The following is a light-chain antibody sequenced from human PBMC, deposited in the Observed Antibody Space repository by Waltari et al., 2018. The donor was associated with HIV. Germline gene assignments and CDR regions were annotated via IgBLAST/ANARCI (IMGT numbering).Light chain of an antibody. CDR1: TSNIQNNF. CDR2: NNN. V-gene: IGLV1-51*01. Sequence: VLTQPPSVSEAPGHKVTISCSGTTSNIQNNFVSRYQRIPGNRHKLLIYNNNERPSVIPARFSGCKSGTSATLGITGLQAGDEDDYYCATWDSSLNGVLFGGGTNLTAL. J-gene: IGLJ2*01. CDR3: ATWDSSLNGVL.